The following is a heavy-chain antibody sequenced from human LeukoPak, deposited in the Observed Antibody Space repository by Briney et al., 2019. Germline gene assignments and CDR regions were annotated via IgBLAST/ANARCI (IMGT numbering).Heavy chain of an antibody. CDR1: GGSISSYY. CDR3: ARLSIVGAFDY. D-gene: IGHD1-26*01. Sequence: SETLSLTCTVSGGSISSYYWSWIRQPPGKGLEWIGCIYTSGSTNYNPSLKSRVTISVDTSKNQFSLKLSSVTAADTAVYYCARLSIVGAFDYWGQGTLVTVSS. V-gene: IGHV4-4*09. CDR2: IYTSGST. J-gene: IGHJ4*02.